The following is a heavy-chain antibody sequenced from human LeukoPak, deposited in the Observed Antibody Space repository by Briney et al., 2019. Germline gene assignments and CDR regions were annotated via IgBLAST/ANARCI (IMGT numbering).Heavy chain of an antibody. D-gene: IGHD6-19*01. CDR3: AKAGNSSGWYYFDY. Sequence: PGGSLRLSCAASGFTVSSNYMSWVRQAPGKGLEWVSVVYSGGSTYYADSVKGRFTISRDNSKNTLYLQMNSLRAGDTAVYYCAKAGNSSGWYYFDYWGQGTLVTVSS. CDR2: VYSGGST. V-gene: IGHV3-53*01. CDR1: GFTVSSNY. J-gene: IGHJ4*02.